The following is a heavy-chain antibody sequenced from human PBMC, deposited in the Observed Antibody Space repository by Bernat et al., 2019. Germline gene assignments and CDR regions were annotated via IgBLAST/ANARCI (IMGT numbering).Heavy chain of an antibody. V-gene: IGHV4-59*01. CDR1: GGSISSYY. CDR3: ARAGAGILTGYYGDYYGMDV. D-gene: IGHD3-9*01. J-gene: IGHJ6*02. CDR2: IYYSGST. Sequence: QVQLQESGPGLVKPSETLSLTCTVSGGSISSYYWSWIRQPPGKGLEWIGYIYYSGSTNYNPSLKSRVTISVDTSKNQFSLKLSSVTAADTAVYYCARAGAGILTGYYGDYYGMDVWGQGTTVTVSS.